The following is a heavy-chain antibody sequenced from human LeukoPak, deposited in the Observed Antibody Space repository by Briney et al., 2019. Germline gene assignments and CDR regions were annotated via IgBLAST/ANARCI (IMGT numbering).Heavy chain of an antibody. CDR2: INPNSGGT. CDR3: ARVSVRWLQLLSYFDY. V-gene: IGHV1-2*02. D-gene: IGHD5-24*01. CDR1: GYTFTGYY. Sequence: AASVKVSCKASGYTFTGYYMHWVRQAPGQGLEWMGWINPNSGGTNYAQKFQGRVTMTRDTSISTAYMELCRLRSDDTAVYYCARVSVRWLQLLSYFDYWGQGTLVTVSS. J-gene: IGHJ4*02.